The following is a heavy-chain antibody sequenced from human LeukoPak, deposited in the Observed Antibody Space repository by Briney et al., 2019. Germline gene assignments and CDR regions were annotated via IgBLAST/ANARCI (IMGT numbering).Heavy chain of an antibody. CDR2: ISDSGGDT. CDR3: AKGTGGSSYDALQY. Sequence: GGSLRLSCAASGFTFSIYAMNWVRQAPGKGPEWVSAISDSGGDTFGADSVKGRFTISRDNSKSTVYLQMSSLRVDDTAVYYCAKGTGGSSYDALQYWGQGTLVTVSS. J-gene: IGHJ4*02. D-gene: IGHD2-15*01. V-gene: IGHV3-23*01. CDR1: GFTFSIYA.